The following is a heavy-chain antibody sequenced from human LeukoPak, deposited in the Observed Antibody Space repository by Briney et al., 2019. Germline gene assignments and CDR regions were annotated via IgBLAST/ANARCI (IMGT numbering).Heavy chain of an antibody. CDR3: ARDNPYGY. D-gene: IGHD1-14*01. CDR2: IYHSGST. V-gene: IGHV4-30-2*01. CDR1: GGSISSGGYS. Sequence: SETLSLTCAVSGGSISSGGYSWSWIRQPPGKGLEWIGYIYHSGSTYYNPSLKSRVTISVDRTKNQFSLKLSSVTAADTAVYYCARDNPYGYWGQGTLVTVSS. J-gene: IGHJ4*02.